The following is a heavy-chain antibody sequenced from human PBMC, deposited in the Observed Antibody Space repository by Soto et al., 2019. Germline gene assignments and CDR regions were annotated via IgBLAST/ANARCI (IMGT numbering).Heavy chain of an antibody. CDR1: GGSISSYY. Sequence: SETLSLTCTVSGGSISSYYWSWIRQPPGKGLEWIGYIYYSGSTNYNPSLKSRVTISVDTSKNQFSLKLSSVTAADTAVYYCARVDYGDYFFDYWGQGTLVTVSS. CDR3: ARVDYGDYFFDY. V-gene: IGHV4-59*01. D-gene: IGHD4-17*01. CDR2: IYYSGST. J-gene: IGHJ4*02.